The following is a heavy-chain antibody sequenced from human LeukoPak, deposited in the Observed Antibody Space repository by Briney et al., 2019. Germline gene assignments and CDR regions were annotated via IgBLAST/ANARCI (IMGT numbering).Heavy chain of an antibody. J-gene: IGHJ3*02. CDR3: ARGEDSGWYGAFDI. Sequence: SQTLSLTCAISGDSVSSNSAAWNWIRQSPSRGLEWRGRTYYRSKWYNDYAVSVKSRITINPDTSRNQFSLQLNSVTPEDTAVYYCARGEDSGWYGAFDIWGQGTMVTVSS. CDR1: GDSVSSNSAA. D-gene: IGHD6-19*01. V-gene: IGHV6-1*01. CDR2: TYYRSKWYN.